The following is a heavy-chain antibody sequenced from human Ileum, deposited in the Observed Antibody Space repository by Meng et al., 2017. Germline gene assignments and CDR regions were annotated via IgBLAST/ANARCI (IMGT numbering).Heavy chain of an antibody. CDR1: GFTFSDSA. CDR3: ARPSYGDYGVS. Sequence: EVQLVESGGGLVQLGGSLKLSCAASGFTFSDSAMYWVRQTSGKGLEWVGRIRSKANSYTTGYIASVKGRFTISRDNSKNTAYLQMNSLKIEDTAVYYCARPSYGDYGVSWGQGTLVTVSS. CDR2: IRSKANSYTT. D-gene: IGHD4-17*01. V-gene: IGHV3-73*01. J-gene: IGHJ5*02.